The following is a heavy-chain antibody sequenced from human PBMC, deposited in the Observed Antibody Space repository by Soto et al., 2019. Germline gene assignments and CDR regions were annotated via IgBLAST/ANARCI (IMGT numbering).Heavy chain of an antibody. D-gene: IGHD3-9*01. Sequence: SGPTLLNPPQTLTLTCTFSGFSLTNTGVTVGWIRQPPGKALEWLDLMYWHDDKRYNPSLRNRLTIAKDTSKNRVVLTLANVGPVDTATYFCAHSHFEILTGPFDSWGRGTLVTVSS. CDR3: AHSHFEILTGPFDS. CDR1: GFSLTNTGVT. J-gene: IGHJ5*01. CDR2: MYWHDDK. V-gene: IGHV2-5*01.